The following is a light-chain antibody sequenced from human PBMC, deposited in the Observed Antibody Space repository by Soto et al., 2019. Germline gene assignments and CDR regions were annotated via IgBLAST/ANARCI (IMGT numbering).Light chain of an antibody. J-gene: IGLJ2*01. CDR1: NSNLGGNT. Sequence: QSVLTQPPSASGTPGQRVTISCSGGNSNLGGNTVNWYQQFPGTAPKLLIYFDNQRPSGVPDRFSGSRSGTSASLAISGLQSGDEADYYCGTWDDGLRGPVFGGGTELTVL. CDR3: GTWDDGLRGPV. V-gene: IGLV1-44*01. CDR2: FDN.